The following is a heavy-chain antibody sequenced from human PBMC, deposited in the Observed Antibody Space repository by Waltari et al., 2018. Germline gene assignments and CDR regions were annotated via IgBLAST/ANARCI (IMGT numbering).Heavy chain of an antibody. CDR2: IYHDGST. CDR3: ARAPFGGYDYVGGTYRYFYYYMDV. D-gene: IGHD3-16*02. V-gene: IGHV4-34*01. CDR1: GESFSGLY. Sequence: QVRLQQWGTGLLKPSETLSLTCAVYGESFSGLYWSWIRQPPGKGLEWTGEIYHDGSTNYNPSLKGRVTMSVDTSKNQFSLNLRSVTAADTAVYYCARAPFGGYDYVGGTYRYFYYYMDVWGKGTTVAVSS. J-gene: IGHJ6*03.